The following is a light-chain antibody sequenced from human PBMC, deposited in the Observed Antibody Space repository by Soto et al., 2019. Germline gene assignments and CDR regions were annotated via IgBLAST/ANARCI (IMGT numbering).Light chain of an antibody. CDR1: QGIGRW. V-gene: IGKV1D-12*01. J-gene: IGKJ5*01. Sequence: DIQMTQSPSSVSASVGDRVTITCRASQGIGRWLAWYQQKPGKAPKLLIYVASSLQSEVPSRFSGSGSGTDFNLTISSLQPEDFATYYCQQANSFPPTFGKGTRLDI. CDR3: QQANSFPPT. CDR2: VAS.